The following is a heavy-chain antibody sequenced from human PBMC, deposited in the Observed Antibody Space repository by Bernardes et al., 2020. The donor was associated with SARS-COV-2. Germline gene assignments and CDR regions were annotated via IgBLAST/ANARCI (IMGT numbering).Heavy chain of an antibody. J-gene: IGHJ4*02. CDR2: MNGDGTTT. Sequence: GGSLRLSRAASGFTFSSYWMHWVRQVPGKGLVWVSRMNGDGTTTTYADSVKGRFTISRDNAKNTLYLQMYSLTAEDTAMYYCLRGSGNYYFDYWGQGTLVTVSS. CDR1: GFTFSSYW. CDR3: LRGSGNYYFDY. V-gene: IGHV3-74*01. D-gene: IGHD1-26*01.